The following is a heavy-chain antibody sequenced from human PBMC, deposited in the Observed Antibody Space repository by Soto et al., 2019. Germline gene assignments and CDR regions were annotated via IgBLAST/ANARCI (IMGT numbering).Heavy chain of an antibody. CDR1: GGSISSSSYY. D-gene: IGHD6-6*01. Sequence: SETLSLTCTVSGGSISSSSYYWGWIRQPPGKGLEWIGSIYYSGSTYYNPSLKSRVTISVDTSKNQFSLKLSSVTAADTAVYYCARRGIAARPRYFDYWGQGTLVTVSS. V-gene: IGHV4-39*01. CDR3: ARRGIAARPRYFDY. J-gene: IGHJ4*02. CDR2: IYYSGST.